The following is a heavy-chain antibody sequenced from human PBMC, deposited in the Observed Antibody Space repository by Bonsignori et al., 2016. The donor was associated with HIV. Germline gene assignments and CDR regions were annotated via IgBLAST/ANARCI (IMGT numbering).Heavy chain of an antibody. J-gene: IGHJ5*02. Sequence: QLQLQESGPGLVKPSETLSLTCTVSGGSISSSSYYWGWIRQPPGKGLEWIGSIYYSGSTYYNPSLKSRVTISVDTFKNQFSLKLSSVTAADTAVYYCAVEYSSYRHGWFDPWGQGTLVTVSS. CDR1: GGSISSSSYY. D-gene: IGHD6-6*01. CDR2: IYYSGST. CDR3: AVEYSSYRHGWFDP. V-gene: IGHV4-39*01.